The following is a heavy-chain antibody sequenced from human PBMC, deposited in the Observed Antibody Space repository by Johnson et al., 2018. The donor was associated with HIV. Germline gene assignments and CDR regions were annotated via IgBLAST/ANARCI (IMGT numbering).Heavy chain of an antibody. D-gene: IGHD6-6*01. CDR2: ISYDGNHK. CDR1: GFTFSNYA. CDR3: ARVQSIAAPDDAFDI. V-gene: IGHV3-30-3*01. Sequence: QVQLVESGGGVVQPGRSLSLSCAASGFTFSNYAMHWVRQAPGKGLEWVAVISYDGNHKYYADSVTGRFTISRDNSKNTLYLQLNSLRAEDTAVYYCARVQSIAAPDDAFDIWGQGTMVTVSS. J-gene: IGHJ3*02.